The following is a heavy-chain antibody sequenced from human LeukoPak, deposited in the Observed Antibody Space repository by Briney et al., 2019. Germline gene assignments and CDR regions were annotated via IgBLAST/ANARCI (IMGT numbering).Heavy chain of an antibody. Sequence: GGSLRLSCAASGFTFSIHGMNWVRQAPGKGLEWVSYIINSGGTLCYTDSAQGRFTISRDNARNSLFLQMNSLRDEDTAVYFCARVGRGVFGMDVWGQGTTVSVSS. CDR2: IINSGGTL. CDR1: GFTFSIHG. V-gene: IGHV3-48*02. J-gene: IGHJ6*02. CDR3: ARVGRGVFGMDV. D-gene: IGHD3-10*01.